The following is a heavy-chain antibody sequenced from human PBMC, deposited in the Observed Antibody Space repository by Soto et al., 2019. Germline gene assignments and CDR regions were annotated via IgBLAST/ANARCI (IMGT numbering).Heavy chain of an antibody. CDR3: VGEILSGGADV. D-gene: IGHD3-10*01. CDR2: IYGSGAV. V-gene: IGHV3-9*01. Sequence: EVQLVESGGGLVQPGRSLRLSCAASGFTVRGSAMHWVRQVKGGGLEWVAGIYGSGAVGYEGAVRGRFTISRDVAKHSLHLQMNSLTIEDTALYYCVGEILSGGADVWGQGTTVTVSS. J-gene: IGHJ6*02. CDR1: GFTVRGSA.